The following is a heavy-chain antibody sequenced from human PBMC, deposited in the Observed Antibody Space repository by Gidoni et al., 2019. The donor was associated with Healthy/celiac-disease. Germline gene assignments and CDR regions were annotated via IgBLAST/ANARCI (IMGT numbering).Heavy chain of an antibody. Sequence: QLQLQESGPGLVKPSETLSLTCTVSGGSISSSSYYWGWIRQLPGKGLEWIGSIYYSGSTYYNPSLKSRVTISVDTSKNQFSLKLSSVTAADTAVYYCARDHPFLEWSNWFDPWGQGTLVTVSS. CDR1: GGSISSSSYY. V-gene: IGHV4-39*07. J-gene: IGHJ5*02. CDR2: IYYSGST. CDR3: ARDHPFLEWSNWFDP. D-gene: IGHD3-3*01.